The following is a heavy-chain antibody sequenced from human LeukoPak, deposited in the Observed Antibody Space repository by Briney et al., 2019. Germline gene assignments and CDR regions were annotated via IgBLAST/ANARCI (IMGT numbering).Heavy chain of an antibody. D-gene: IGHD3-10*01. V-gene: IGHV3-15*01. CDR2: IKSKTGGGTT. CDR1: GFTFSNAW. CDR3: TTGPYDYGSGTYYH. J-gene: IGHJ4*02. Sequence: TGGSLRLSCAASGFTFSNAWMSCGRQAPGEGLQWVGRIKSKTGGGTTDYAAPVKGRFTISRDDSKNTLYVPMNSLKTEDPAVYYCTTGPYDYGSGTYYHWGQGTLVTVSS.